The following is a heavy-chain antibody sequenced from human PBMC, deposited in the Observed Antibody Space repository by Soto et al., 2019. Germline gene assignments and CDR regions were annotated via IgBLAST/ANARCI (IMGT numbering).Heavy chain of an antibody. CDR2: IYYSGST. V-gene: IGHV4-59*01. J-gene: IGHJ5*02. Sequence: SETLSLTCTVSGDSISSYYWTWIRQPPGKGLEWIGYIYYSGSTNYNPSLKSRVTISVDTSKNQFSLKLTSVTAADTAVYYCARGVDMFGAWGQGALVSVSA. CDR3: ARGVDMFGA. CDR1: GDSISSYY. D-gene: IGHD3-3*01.